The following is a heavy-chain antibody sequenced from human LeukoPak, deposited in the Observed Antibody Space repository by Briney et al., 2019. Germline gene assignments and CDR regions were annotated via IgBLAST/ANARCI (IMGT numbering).Heavy chain of an antibody. V-gene: IGHV3-11*01. D-gene: IGHD5-12*01. CDR1: GFTFSDYY. CDR3: ATAEYSGYDRGNY. Sequence: GGSLRLSCAASGFTFSDYYMSWIRQAPGKGLEWVSYISSSGSTIYYADSVKGRFTISRDNAKNSLYLQMNSLRAEDTAVYYCATAEYSGYDRGNYWGQGTLVTVSS. CDR2: ISSSGSTI. J-gene: IGHJ4*02.